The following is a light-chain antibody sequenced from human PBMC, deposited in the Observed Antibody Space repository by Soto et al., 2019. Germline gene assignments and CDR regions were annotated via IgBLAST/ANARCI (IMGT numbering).Light chain of an antibody. CDR1: SSDIGTYDY. CDR3: CSYGGGNNFYV. CDR2: EVS. Sequence: QSALTQPPPASGSPGQSVTISCTGTSSDIGTYDYVSWYQHLPDKAPKLIIYEVSKRPSGVPDRFSGSKSGNTASLTVSGLQAEDEGDYYCCSYGGGNNFYVFGTGTKVTVL. V-gene: IGLV2-8*01. J-gene: IGLJ1*01.